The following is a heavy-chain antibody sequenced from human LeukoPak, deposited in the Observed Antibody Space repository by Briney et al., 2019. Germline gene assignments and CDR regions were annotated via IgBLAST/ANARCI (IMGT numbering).Heavy chain of an antibody. J-gene: IGHJ3*02. CDR3: ARDWPCYYDGGASYNAFDT. CDR2: ISYSGNT. D-gene: IGHD3-22*01. V-gene: IGHV4-31*03. CDR1: GVSISSVGYY. Sequence: SESLSLTCIVSGVSISSVGYYWSWIRQYPGKGLEWIGFISYSGNTYYNPSLASRVSISVDTSKTQFSLNLRSVTAADTALYYCARDWPCYYDGGASYNAFDTWGHGIMVTVSS.